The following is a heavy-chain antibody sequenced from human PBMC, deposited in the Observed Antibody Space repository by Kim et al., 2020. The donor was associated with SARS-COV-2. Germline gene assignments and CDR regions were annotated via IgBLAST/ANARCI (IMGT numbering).Heavy chain of an antibody. J-gene: IGHJ4*02. CDR2: INGDGSNT. V-gene: IGHV3-74*01. CDR3: ARQNRAFDY. Sequence: GGSLRLSCSASGFTFSSYWMHWVRQAPGKGLVWVSRINGDGSNTNYADSVKGRYSISRDNAQNALYLKMNSLRADDTAVYYCARQNRAFDYWGQGTLVTASS. CDR1: GFTFSSYW.